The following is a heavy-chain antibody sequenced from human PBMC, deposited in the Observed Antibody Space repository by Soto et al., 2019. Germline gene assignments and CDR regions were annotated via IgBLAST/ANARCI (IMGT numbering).Heavy chain of an antibody. CDR1: GYTFTSYD. V-gene: IGHV1-8*01. J-gene: IGHJ3*02. CDR2: MNPNSGNT. D-gene: IGHD3-9*01. Sequence: ASVKVSCKASGYTFTSYDINWVRQATGQGLEWMGWMNPNSGNTGYAQKFQGRVTMTRNTSISTAYMELSSLRSEDTAVYYCAREAHYDILTGSIHGAFDIWGQGTMVTVSS. CDR3: AREAHYDILTGSIHGAFDI.